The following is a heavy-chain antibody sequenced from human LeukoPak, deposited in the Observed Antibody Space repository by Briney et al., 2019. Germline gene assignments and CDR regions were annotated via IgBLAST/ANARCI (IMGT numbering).Heavy chain of an antibody. J-gene: IGHJ4*02. CDR2: IYYSGST. CDR3: AREGGFYRPLDY. D-gene: IGHD3-3*01. Sequence: KPSETLSLTCTVSGDSISSYYWSWIRQPPGKGLEWIGYIYYSGSTNYNPSLKSRVTISVDTSKNQFSLKLSSVTAADTAVYYCAREGGFYRPLDYSGQGTLVTVSS. CDR1: GDSISSYY. V-gene: IGHV4-59*01.